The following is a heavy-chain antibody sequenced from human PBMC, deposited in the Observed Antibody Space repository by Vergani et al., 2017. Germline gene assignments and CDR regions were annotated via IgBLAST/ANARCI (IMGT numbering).Heavy chain of an antibody. V-gene: IGHV1-3*04. Sequence: QVQLVQSGAEVKKPGASVKVSCKASGYTFTSYAMHWVRQAPGQRLEWMGWINTGNGNTKYSQKLQGRVTITRDTSASTAYMGLSSLRSEDTAVYYCSRGPWARSIAVAGDYWGQGTLVTVSS. CDR3: SRGPWARSIAVAGDY. CDR2: INTGNGNT. CDR1: GYTFTSYA. J-gene: IGHJ4*02. D-gene: IGHD6-19*01.